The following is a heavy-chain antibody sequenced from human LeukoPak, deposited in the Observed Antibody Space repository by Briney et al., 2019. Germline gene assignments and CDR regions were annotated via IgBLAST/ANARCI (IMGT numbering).Heavy chain of an antibody. CDR1: GYTFTSYG. V-gene: IGHV1-18*01. Sequence: ASVKVSCKASGYTFTSYGINWVRQAPGQGLEWMGWISVYNGNTNYAPKLQGRVTMTTDTSTSTAYMELRSLRSDDTALYYCARGYYDSSEGYAFDIWGQGTMVTVSS. CDR2: ISVYNGNT. CDR3: ARGYYDSSEGYAFDI. J-gene: IGHJ3*02. D-gene: IGHD3-22*01.